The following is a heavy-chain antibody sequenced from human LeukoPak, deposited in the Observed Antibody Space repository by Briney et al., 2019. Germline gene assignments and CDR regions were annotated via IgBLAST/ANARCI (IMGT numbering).Heavy chain of an antibody. V-gene: IGHV3-23*01. D-gene: IGHD3-22*01. CDR2: ISGSGGST. J-gene: IGHJ4*02. CDR3: ATLPYYYDSSGSYYFDY. CDR1: GFTFSSFA. Sequence: GGSLRLSCAASGFTFSSFAMSWVRQAPGKGLEWVSAISGSGGSTYYADSVKGRFTISRDNSKNTLYLQMNSLRVEDTAVYYCATLPYYYDSSGSYYFDYWGQGTLVTVSS.